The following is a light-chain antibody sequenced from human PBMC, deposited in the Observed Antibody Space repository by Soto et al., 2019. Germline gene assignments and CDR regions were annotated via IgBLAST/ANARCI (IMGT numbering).Light chain of an antibody. CDR2: DAS. CDR1: ESISRR. CDR3: QQSHSRPFT. V-gene: IGKV1-5*01. Sequence: IQMTQYPSTLAASVVDRVLITCRASESISRRLAWYQQKPGKAPRLLIYDASSLGSGVPSRFSGSGSGTEFTLTISSLQPEDFATYYCQQSHSRPFTFGGGTKVDIK. J-gene: IGKJ4*01.